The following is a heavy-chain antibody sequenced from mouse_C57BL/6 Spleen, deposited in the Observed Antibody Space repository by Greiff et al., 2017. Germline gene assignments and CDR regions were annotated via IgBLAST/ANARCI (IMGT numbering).Heavy chain of an antibody. V-gene: IGHV5-4*01. J-gene: IGHJ2*01. CDR3: AREYGNSNYFDY. CDR2: ISDGGSYT. Sequence: LVESGGGLVKPGGSLKLSCAASGFTFSSYAMSWVRQTPEKRLEWVATISDGGSYTYYPDNVKGRFTISRDNAKNNLYLQMSHLKSEDTAMYYCAREYGNSNYFDYWGQGTTLTVSS. CDR1: GFTFSSYA. D-gene: IGHD2-10*02.